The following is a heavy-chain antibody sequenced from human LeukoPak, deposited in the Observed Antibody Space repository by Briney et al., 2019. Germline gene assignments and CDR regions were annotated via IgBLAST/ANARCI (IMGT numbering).Heavy chain of an antibody. CDR1: GFTFSSYA. CDR3: ACHDFWSGSYFYY. V-gene: IGHV3-23*01. CDR2: ISGSGGST. D-gene: IGHD3-3*01. J-gene: IGHJ4*02. Sequence: GGSLRLSCAASGFTFSSYAMSWVRQAPGKGLEWVSAISGSGGSTYYADSVKGRFTISRDNSKNTLYLQMNSLRAEDTAVYYCACHDFWSGSYFYYWGQGTPVTVSS.